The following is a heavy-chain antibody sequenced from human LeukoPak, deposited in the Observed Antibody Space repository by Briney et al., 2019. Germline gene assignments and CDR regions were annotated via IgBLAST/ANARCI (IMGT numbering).Heavy chain of an antibody. CDR3: ARLPLGAFGEVLNFDL. CDR2: IHHSGTT. CDR1: GEFFSAYY. J-gene: IGHJ4*01. V-gene: IGHV4-34*01. Sequence: SETLSLTCDVSGEFFSAYYWSWIRQPPGKGLEWIGDIHHSGTTKYNPSLKSRLTLLIDTSKSHFSLKVHSVTAADTAVYYCARLPLGAFGEVLNFDLWGQGTGVTVSS. D-gene: IGHD3-10*01.